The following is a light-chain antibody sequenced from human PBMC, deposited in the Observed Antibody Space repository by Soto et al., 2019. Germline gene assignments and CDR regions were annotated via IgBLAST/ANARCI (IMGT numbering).Light chain of an antibody. CDR3: QQRSSWPLT. CDR1: QSVSNY. CDR2: GVS. V-gene: IGKV3-11*01. J-gene: IGKJ4*01. Sequence: EIVLTQSPGTLSLSPGERATLSCRATQSVSNYLAWFQQKPGQAPRLLIYGVSSRASGIPARFSGSGSGTDFTLTISSLEPEDFAVYYCQQRSSWPLTFGGGTRVDIK.